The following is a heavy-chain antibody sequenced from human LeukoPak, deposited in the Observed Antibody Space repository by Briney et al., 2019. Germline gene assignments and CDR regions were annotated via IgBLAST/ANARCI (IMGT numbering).Heavy chain of an antibody. D-gene: IGHD6-6*01. V-gene: IGHV3-23*01. Sequence: GGSLRLSCAASGFTFSSYAMSWVRQAPGKGLEWVSAISGSGGSTYYADSVKGRFTISRDNSKNTLYLQMNSLRAEDTAVYYCARASIAAPTWYYFDYWGQGTLVTVSS. CDR1: GFTFSSYA. J-gene: IGHJ4*02. CDR3: ARASIAAPTWYYFDY. CDR2: ISGSGGST.